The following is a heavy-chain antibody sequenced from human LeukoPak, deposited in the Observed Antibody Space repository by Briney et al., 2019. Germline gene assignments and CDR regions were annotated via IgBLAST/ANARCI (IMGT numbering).Heavy chain of an antibody. CDR3: ARTDWGGEVDC. J-gene: IGHJ4*02. CDR2: ISAYIGNT. D-gene: IGHD7-27*01. CDR1: GYTFTSYG. V-gene: IGHV1-18*01. Sequence: GASVRVSCKASGYTFTSYGITWVRHAPGQGLEWMGWISAYIGNTNYAQKFQGRVTMTTDTSTSTAYMELRSLRSDDTAGYYCARTDWGGEVDCWGQGTVVTVSS.